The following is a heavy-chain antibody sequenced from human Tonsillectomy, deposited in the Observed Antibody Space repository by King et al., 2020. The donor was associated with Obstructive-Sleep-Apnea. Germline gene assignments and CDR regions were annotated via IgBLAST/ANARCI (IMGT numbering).Heavy chain of an antibody. CDR2: IRSSGSPI. Sequence: VQLVESGGGLVQPGGSLRLSCAASGFTFSGYSMTWVRQAPGKGLEWLSYIRSSGSPIFYADSVKGRFTISSDNAKNKLYLQMNSLRADDTAVYYCARGRDYWGQGTLVTVSS. CDR1: GFTFSGYS. CDR3: ARGRDY. J-gene: IGHJ4*02. V-gene: IGHV3-48*04.